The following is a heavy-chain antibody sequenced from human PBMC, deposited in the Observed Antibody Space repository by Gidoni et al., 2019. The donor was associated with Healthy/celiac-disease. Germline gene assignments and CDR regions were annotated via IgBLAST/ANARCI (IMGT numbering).Heavy chain of an antibody. V-gene: IGHV3-21*01. CDR1: GFTFSSSS. D-gene: IGHD6-13*01. CDR2: MSSSSSYI. Sequence: EVQLVESGGGLVKPGGSLRLSCAASGFTFSSSSMNWVRQAPGKGLEWVSSMSSSSSYIYYADSVKGRFTISRDNAKNSLYLQMNSLRAEDTAVYYCARDGYSSSPVLLYYYMDVWGKGTTVTVSS. CDR3: ARDGYSSSPVLLYYYMDV. J-gene: IGHJ6*03.